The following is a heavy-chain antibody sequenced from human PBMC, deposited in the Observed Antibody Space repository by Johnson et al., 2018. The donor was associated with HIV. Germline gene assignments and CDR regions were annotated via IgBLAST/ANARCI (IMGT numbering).Heavy chain of an antibody. CDR3: AREMGWEDAFDI. D-gene: IGHD6-19*01. CDR2: ISWSGRTI. CDR1: GFTFSDYY. V-gene: IGHV3-11*04. J-gene: IGHJ3*02. Sequence: QVQLVESGGGLVKPGGSLRLSCAASGFTFSDYYMTWIRQAPGKGLEWISYISWSGRTIYYEDSVKGRFTISRDNAKNSLYLQMNSLRAEDTAVYYCAREMGWEDAFDIWGQGTMFTVSS.